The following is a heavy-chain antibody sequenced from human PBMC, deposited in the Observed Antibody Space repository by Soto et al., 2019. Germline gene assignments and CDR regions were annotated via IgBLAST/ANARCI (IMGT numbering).Heavy chain of an antibody. V-gene: IGHV3-30*18. Sequence: QVQLVESGGGVVQPGRSLRLSCAASGFTFSSYGMHWVRQAPGTGLEGVAVISYDGSNKYYADSVKGRFTISRDNSKNPLYLQMNSLRAEDTAVYYCAKDIAVAAKPYYFDDWGQGTLVTVSS. J-gene: IGHJ4*02. CDR3: AKDIAVAAKPYYFDD. D-gene: IGHD6-19*01. CDR2: ISYDGSNK. CDR1: GFTFSSYG.